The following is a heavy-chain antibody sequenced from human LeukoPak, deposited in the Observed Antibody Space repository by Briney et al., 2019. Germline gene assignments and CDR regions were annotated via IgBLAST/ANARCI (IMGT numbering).Heavy chain of an antibody. CDR1: GDSVSGFY. Sequence: SETLSLTCSVSGDSVSGFYWNWIRQSSGTGLEWIGNIHYSGNSNYNPSLKSRVTMSIDTSRNQFFLKLNSVTAADTAVYYCVLAPNSNWFDFWGQGTQVTVSS. CDR2: IHYSGNS. J-gene: IGHJ5*01. CDR3: VLAPNSNWFDF. V-gene: IGHV4-59*08. D-gene: IGHD2-8*01.